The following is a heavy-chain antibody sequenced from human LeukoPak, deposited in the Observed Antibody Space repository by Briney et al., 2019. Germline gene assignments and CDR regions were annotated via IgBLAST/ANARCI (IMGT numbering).Heavy chain of an antibody. Sequence: ASVKVSCKASGGTFSSYAISWVRQAPGQGLEWMGWISTYNGNTNYEKKLQGRVTMTTDTSTGTAYMELRSLRSDDTAVYYCARAQVHYQYNFGTGTYYLDYWGQGTLVTVSS. D-gene: IGHD3-10*01. V-gene: IGHV1-18*01. CDR2: ISTYNGNT. CDR1: GGTFSSYA. CDR3: ARAQVHYQYNFGTGTYYLDY. J-gene: IGHJ4*02.